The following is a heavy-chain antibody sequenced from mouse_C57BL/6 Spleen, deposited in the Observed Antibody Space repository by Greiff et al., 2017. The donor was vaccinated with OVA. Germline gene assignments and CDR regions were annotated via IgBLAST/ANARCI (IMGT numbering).Heavy chain of an antibody. CDR2: IDPETGGT. Sequence: VQLQQSGAELVRPGASVTLSCKASGYTFTDYEMHWVKQTPVHGLEWIGAIDPETGGTAYNQKFKGKAILTADKSSSTAYMELRSLTSEDSAVYYCTRHSSGFAWFAYWGQGTLVTVSA. V-gene: IGHV1-15*01. D-gene: IGHD3-2*02. CDR1: GYTFTDYE. J-gene: IGHJ3*01. CDR3: TRHSSGFAWFAY.